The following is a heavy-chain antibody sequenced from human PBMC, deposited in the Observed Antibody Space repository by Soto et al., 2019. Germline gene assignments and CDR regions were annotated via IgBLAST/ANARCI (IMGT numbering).Heavy chain of an antibody. CDR3: AKSVGDFWTLSYVDYYYMDV. Sequence: GGSLRLSCAASGFTFSSYAMSWVRQAPGKGLEWVSAISGSGGSTYYADSVKGRFTISRDNSKNTLYLQMNSLRAEDTAVYYCAKSVGDFWTLSYVDYYYMDVWGKGTTVTVSS. J-gene: IGHJ6*03. D-gene: IGHD3-3*01. CDR2: ISGSGGST. CDR1: GFTFSSYA. V-gene: IGHV3-23*01.